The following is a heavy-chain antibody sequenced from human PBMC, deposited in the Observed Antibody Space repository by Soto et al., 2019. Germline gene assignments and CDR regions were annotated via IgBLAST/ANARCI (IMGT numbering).Heavy chain of an antibody. J-gene: IGHJ4*02. CDR2: MTSDGRTI. Sequence: PGGSLRLSCEASGFTFSRVSMNWVRQAPGKGPEWVSRMTSDGRTIQYADSVKGRFTASRDNAKSTLYLQMNSLRAEDTAVYYCARAEVDYWGPGTLVTVS. CDR1: GFTFSRVS. V-gene: IGHV3-74*03. CDR3: ARAEVDY.